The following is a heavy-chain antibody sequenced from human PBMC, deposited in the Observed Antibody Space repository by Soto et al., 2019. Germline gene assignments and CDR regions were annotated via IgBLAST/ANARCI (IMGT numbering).Heavy chain of an antibody. D-gene: IGHD3-22*01. CDR3: ARDGDYYDSSGYYYRNNWFDP. V-gene: IGHV3-30-3*01. CDR1: GFTFSSYA. CDR2: ISYDGSNK. Sequence: QVQLVESGGGVVQPGRSLRLSCAASGFTFSSYAMHWVRQAPGKGLEWVAVISYDGSNKYYADSVKGRFTISRDNSKNPLYLQMNSLRAEDTAVYYCARDGDYYDSSGYYYRNNWFDPWGQGTLVTVSS. J-gene: IGHJ5*02.